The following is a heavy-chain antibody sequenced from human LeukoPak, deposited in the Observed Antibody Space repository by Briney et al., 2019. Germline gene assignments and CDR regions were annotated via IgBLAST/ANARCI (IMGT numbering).Heavy chain of an antibody. CDR3: ATGSAGRPNFDY. CDR2: FDPEDGET. J-gene: IGHJ4*02. V-gene: IGHV1-24*01. CDR1: GYTLTELS. Sequence: ASVKVSCKVSGYTLTELSMHWVRQAPGKGLEWMGGFDPEDGETIYAQKFQGGVTMTEDTSTDTAYMELSSLRSEDTAVYYCATGSAGRPNFDYWGQGTLVTVSS. D-gene: IGHD6-19*01.